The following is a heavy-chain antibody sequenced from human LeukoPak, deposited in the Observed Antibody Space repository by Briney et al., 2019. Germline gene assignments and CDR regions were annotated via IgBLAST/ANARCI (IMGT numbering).Heavy chain of an antibody. Sequence: GASVKVSCKASGYTFTSYYMHWVRQAPGQGLEWMGIINPSGGSTSYAQKFQGRVTMTRDTSTSTVYMELSSLRSEDTAVYYCARDSAVAGTGGDFDYWGQGTLVTVSS. J-gene: IGHJ4*02. V-gene: IGHV1-46*01. D-gene: IGHD6-19*01. CDR1: GYTFTSYY. CDR2: INPSGGST. CDR3: ARDSAVAGTGGDFDY.